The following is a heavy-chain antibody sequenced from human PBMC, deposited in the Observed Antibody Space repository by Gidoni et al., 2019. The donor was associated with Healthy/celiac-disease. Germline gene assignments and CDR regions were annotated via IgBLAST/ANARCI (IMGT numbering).Heavy chain of an antibody. V-gene: IGHV1-69*04. CDR1: GGTFSSHA. Sequence: QVQLVQSGAEVKKPGSSVTVSCKASGGTFSSHAISWVRQAPGQGLEWMGRIIPILGIANYAQKFQGRVTITADKSTSTAYMELSSLRSEDTAVYYCASSYYDILTGPDYDAFDIWGQGTMVTVSS. J-gene: IGHJ3*02. CDR3: ASSYYDILTGPDYDAFDI. D-gene: IGHD3-9*01. CDR2: IIPILGIA.